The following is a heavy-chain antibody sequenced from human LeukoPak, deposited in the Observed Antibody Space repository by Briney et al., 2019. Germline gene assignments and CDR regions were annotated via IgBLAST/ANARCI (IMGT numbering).Heavy chain of an antibody. V-gene: IGHV3-74*01. J-gene: IGHJ4*02. CDR2: INTDGSIT. D-gene: IGHD6-19*01. CDR3: ALRVSVPGGFDS. CDR1: GFIFSSYW. Sequence: GGSLRLSCAASGFIFSSYWMHWVRQAPGKGPVWFSHINTDGSITDYADSVKGRFTISRDNAKNTLYLQMNRLRAEDTAVYYCALRVSVPGGFDSWGQGTLVTVSS.